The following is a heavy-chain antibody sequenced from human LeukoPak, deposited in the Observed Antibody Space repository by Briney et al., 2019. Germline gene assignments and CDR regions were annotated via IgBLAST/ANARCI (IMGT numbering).Heavy chain of an antibody. J-gene: IGHJ6*03. CDR2: DTSSTTST. CDR1: EFSISHYA. V-gene: IGHV3-23*01. Sequence: GGSLRLSCTASEFSISHYAMSWVRQAPGKGLEWVSADTSSTTSTYYASSVRGRFTISRDNSMNTLYLQMNSLRADDTAVHYCSKAPLGACAGAVCYYLDVWGKGTTVIVSS. D-gene: IGHD2-8*02. CDR3: SKAPLGACAGAVCYYLDV.